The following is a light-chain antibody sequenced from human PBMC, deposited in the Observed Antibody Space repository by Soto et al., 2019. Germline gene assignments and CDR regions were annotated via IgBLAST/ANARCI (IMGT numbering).Light chain of an antibody. V-gene: IGLV2-14*01. CDR1: SSDVGAYNY. CDR3: SSYADSDTLYV. Sequence: QSALTQTASVSGSPGQSITISCTGTSSDVGAYNYVSWYQQHPGKAPKLLIFEVSSRPSGVSNRFSGSKSGSTASLTISGLQAEDEADDYCSSYADSDTLYVFGTGTMVNV. CDR2: EVS. J-gene: IGLJ1*01.